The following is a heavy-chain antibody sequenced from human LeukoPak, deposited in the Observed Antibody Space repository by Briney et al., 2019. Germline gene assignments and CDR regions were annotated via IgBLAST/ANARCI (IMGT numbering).Heavy chain of an antibody. CDR3: ARTYSSSLAAWYLEDYYYYGMDV. V-gene: IGHV1-8*01. CDR2: MNPNSGNT. Sequence: ASVKVSCKASGYTFTSYDINWVRQATGQGLEWMGWMNPNSGNTGYAQKFQGRVTMTRNTSISTAYMELSSLRSEDTAVYYCARTYSSSLAAWYLEDYYYYGMDVWGQGTTVTVSS. CDR1: GYTFTSYD. J-gene: IGHJ6*02. D-gene: IGHD6-6*01.